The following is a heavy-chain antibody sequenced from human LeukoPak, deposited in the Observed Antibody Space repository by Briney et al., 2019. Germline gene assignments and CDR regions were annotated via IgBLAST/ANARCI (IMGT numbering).Heavy chain of an antibody. V-gene: IGHV3-23*01. Sequence: GGSLRLSCAASGFTFSSYAMSWVRQAPGKGLEWVSSNGGSGRRPDYADYVKGRYTISTDNAKNTLHLQMNSLRAEDTAVYFCARVHVSSADLRAFDHWGQKPLVSVSS. CDR2: NGGSGRRP. D-gene: IGHD3-22*01. CDR1: GFTFSSYA. CDR3: ARVHVSSADLRAFDH. J-gene: IGHJ4*02.